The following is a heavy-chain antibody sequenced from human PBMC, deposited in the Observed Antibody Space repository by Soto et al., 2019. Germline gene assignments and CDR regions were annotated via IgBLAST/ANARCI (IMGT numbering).Heavy chain of an antibody. CDR1: GGTFSNYA. J-gene: IGHJ5*02. Sequence: QVQLVQSGAEVKKPGSSVKVSCKASGGTFSNYAITWVRQAPGQGLEWLGRIIPIFGSANYAQKFQGRVTITAHEPTPXAYMELSSLRSDDTAVYYCAKDGGKDGYFGNWFDPWGQGTLVTVSS. CDR3: AKDGGKDGYFGNWFDP. D-gene: IGHD5-12*01. V-gene: IGHV1-69*15. CDR2: IIPIFGSA.